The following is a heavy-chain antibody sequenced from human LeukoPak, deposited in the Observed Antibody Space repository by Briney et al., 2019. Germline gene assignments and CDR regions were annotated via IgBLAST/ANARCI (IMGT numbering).Heavy chain of an antibody. CDR1: GVAFSDFY. J-gene: IGHJ4*02. CDR2: ISNSGSTL. CDR3: ARDALGSYDY. Sequence: GPLRLSCAASGVAFSDFYMIWIRQAPGKGLEWISYISNSGSTLYYADSVKGRFTISRDNDKNLLYLQMNSLRADDTADYYCARDALGSYDYWGQGTLVTVSS. D-gene: IGHD3-10*01. V-gene: IGHV3-11*01.